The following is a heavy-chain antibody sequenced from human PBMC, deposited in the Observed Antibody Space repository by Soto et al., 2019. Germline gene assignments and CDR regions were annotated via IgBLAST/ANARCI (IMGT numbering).Heavy chain of an antibody. CDR2: IYYSGST. CDR3: ARHELYSSSWPIHARFDP. V-gene: IGHV4-39*01. J-gene: IGHJ5*02. Sequence: PSETLSLTCTVSGGSISSSSYYWGWIRQPPGKGLEWIGSIYYSGSTYYNPSLKSRVTISVDTSKNQFSLKLSSVTAADTAVFYCARHELYSSSWPIHARFDPWGQGTLVTVSS. CDR1: GGSISSSSYY. D-gene: IGHD6-13*01.